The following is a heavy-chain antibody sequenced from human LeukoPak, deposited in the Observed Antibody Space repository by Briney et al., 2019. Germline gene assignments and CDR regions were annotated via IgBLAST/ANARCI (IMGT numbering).Heavy chain of an antibody. CDR1: GGSISSFY. CDR2: IYTSGST. CDR3: ARDVVAAAGTWDY. Sequence: PSETLSLTCTVSGGSISSFYWSWIRQPAGKGLEWIGRIYTSGSTNYNPSLKSRLTMSVDTSKNQFFLKLGSVTAADTAVYYCARDVVAAAGTWDYWGQGTLVTVSS. J-gene: IGHJ4*02. V-gene: IGHV4-4*07. D-gene: IGHD6-13*01.